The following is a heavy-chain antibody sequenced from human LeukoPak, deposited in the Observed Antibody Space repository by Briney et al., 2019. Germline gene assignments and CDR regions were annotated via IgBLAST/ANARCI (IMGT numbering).Heavy chain of an antibody. J-gene: IGHJ4*02. CDR1: GFTFSSYC. D-gene: IGHD3-3*01. V-gene: IGHV3-7*04. CDR2: IKQDGSEK. Sequence: GGSLRLSCAASGFTFSSYCMSWVRQAPGKGLECVANIKQDGSEKYYVDPVKGRFTISRDNAKNSLYLQMNSLRAEDTAIYYCARGLGITIFGVVIKGLFDYWGQGTLVTVSS. CDR3: ARGLGITIFGVVIKGLFDY.